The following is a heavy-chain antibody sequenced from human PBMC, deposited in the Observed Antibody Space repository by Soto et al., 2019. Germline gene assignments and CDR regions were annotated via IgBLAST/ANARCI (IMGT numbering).Heavy chain of an antibody. V-gene: IGHV3-23*01. CDR3: AKGQNKYYDFWSGYSDYYYGMDV. Sequence: EVQLLESGGGLVQPGGSLRLSCAASGCTFSSYAMSWVRQAPGKGLEWVSAISGSGGSTYYADSVKGRFTISRDNSKNTLYLQMNSLRAEDTAVYYCAKGQNKYYDFWSGYSDYYYGMDVWGQGTTVTVSS. CDR1: GCTFSSYA. D-gene: IGHD3-3*01. J-gene: IGHJ6*02. CDR2: ISGSGGST.